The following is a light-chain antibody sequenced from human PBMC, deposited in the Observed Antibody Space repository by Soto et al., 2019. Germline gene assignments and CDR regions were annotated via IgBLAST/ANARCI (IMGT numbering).Light chain of an antibody. J-gene: IGKJ1*01. CDR3: QQYFEWPPMT. V-gene: IGKV3-15*01. CDR2: GAS. CDR1: ETVATN. Sequence: EVVMTQSPATLSASPGERATLSCWARETVATNLAWYQQKPGQAPRLLISGASTRAAGISDRFRGSGSGTEFTLTISSLRSEDSGIYYCQQYFEWPPMTCGQGTKVEI.